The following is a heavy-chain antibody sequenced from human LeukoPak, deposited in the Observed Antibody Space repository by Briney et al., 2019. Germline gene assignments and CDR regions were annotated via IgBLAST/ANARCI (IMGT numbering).Heavy chain of an antibody. J-gene: IGHJ3*02. V-gene: IGHV4-59*01. CDR2: IYYSGST. CDR3: ARDSYSSGWYPDAFDI. D-gene: IGHD6-19*01. CDR1: GGSISSYY. Sequence: SETLSLTCTVSGGSISSYYWSWIRQPPGKGLEWIGYIYYSGSTNYHPSLKSRVTISVDTSKNQFSLKLSSVTAADTAVYYCARDSYSSGWYPDAFDIWGQGTMVTVSS.